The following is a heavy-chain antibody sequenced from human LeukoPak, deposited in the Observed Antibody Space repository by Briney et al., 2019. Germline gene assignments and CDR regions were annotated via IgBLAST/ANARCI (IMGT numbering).Heavy chain of an antibody. D-gene: IGHD6-13*01. CDR3: ARDSFMGSWYGAFDI. Sequence: SETLSLTCTVSGYSISSGYYWGWIRQPPGKGLEWIGSIYHSGSTYYNPSLKSRVTISVDTSKNQFSLKLSSVTAADTAVYYCARDSFMGSWYGAFDIWGQGTMVTVSS. V-gene: IGHV4-38-2*02. CDR2: IYHSGST. CDR1: GYSISSGYY. J-gene: IGHJ3*02.